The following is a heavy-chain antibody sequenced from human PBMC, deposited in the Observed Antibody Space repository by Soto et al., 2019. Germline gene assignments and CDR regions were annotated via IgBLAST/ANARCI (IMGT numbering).Heavy chain of an antibody. CDR1: GFPLSTYG. Sequence: EVQLLESGGGLVQPGGSLRLSCAASGFPLSTYGMTWVRQAPGKGLEWVSAITGTGGNTYYVDSVKGRFTSSRDNCKNMLYLQMNSLRVEDTAVYYCARIRGYWYGLDVWGQGTTVTVSS. V-gene: IGHV3-23*01. CDR3: ARIRGYWYGLDV. J-gene: IGHJ6*02. CDR2: ITGTGGNT.